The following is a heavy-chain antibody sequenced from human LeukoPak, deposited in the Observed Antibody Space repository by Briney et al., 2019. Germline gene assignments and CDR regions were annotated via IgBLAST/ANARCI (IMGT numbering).Heavy chain of an antibody. CDR3: ARDGPAQMVDLDY. CDR2: VHPNNGDT. Sequence: ASVKVSCKASGYTFSGTGWYLYWLRQAPAQGLECMGWVHPNNGDTANAQKFEGRVAMTRDTSISTAYMELRRLRPDDTAVYFCARDGPAQMVDLDYWGQGTLVTVSS. CDR1: GYTFSGTGWY. J-gene: IGHJ4*02. V-gene: IGHV1-2*02. D-gene: IGHD3-10*01.